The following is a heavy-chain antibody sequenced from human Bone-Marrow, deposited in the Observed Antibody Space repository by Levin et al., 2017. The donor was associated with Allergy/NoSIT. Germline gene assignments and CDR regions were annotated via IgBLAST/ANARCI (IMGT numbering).Heavy chain of an antibody. CDR3: ARGYETSGKSFDP. V-gene: IGHV7-4-1*01. J-gene: IGHJ5*02. Sequence: GASVKVSCKASEYTFTSYVMNWVRQAPGQGLEWMGRINTNTGNTTYAQDFTGRFVFSLDTSVSTAYLLIDSLKAEDTAVYYCARGYETSGKSFDPWGQGTLVTVSS. CDR1: EYTFTSYV. CDR2: INTNTGNT. D-gene: IGHD3-16*01.